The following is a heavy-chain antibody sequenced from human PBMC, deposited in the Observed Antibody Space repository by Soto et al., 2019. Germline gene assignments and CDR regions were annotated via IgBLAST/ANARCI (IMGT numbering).Heavy chain of an antibody. V-gene: IGHV4-39*01. J-gene: IGHJ4*02. D-gene: IGHD2-15*01. CDR3: ARARDCSGGSCYRVAFDY. CDR2: IYYSGST. CDR1: GGSISSSSYY. Sequence: QLQLQESGPGLVKPSETLSLTCTVSGGSISSSSYYWGWIRQPPGKGLEWIGSIYYSGSTYYNPYLQSRVTISVDTSKNQCSLKLSSVTASDTAVYYCARARDCSGGSCYRVAFDYWGQGTLVTVSS.